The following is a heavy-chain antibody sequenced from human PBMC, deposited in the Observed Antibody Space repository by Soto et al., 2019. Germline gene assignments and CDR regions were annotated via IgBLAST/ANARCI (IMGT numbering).Heavy chain of an antibody. CDR2: IYYSGTT. Sequence: SETLSLTCAVSGGSLSSNNWWSWVRQSPGKGLEWIGYIYYSGTTYYNPSLKSRVTMSVDTSKNQFSLKVSSVTAADTAVYYCARALIQRSPHYYYLMDLCAQRTTVTVS. D-gene: IGHD3-16*01. J-gene: IGHJ6*02. V-gene: IGHV4-30-4*01. CDR3: ARALIQRSPHYYYLMDL. CDR1: GGSLSSNNW.